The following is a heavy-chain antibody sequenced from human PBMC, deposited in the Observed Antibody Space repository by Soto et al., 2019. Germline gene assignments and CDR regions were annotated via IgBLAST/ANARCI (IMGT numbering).Heavy chain of an antibody. J-gene: IGHJ4*02. Sequence: QVQLQQWGAGLLKPSETLSLTCAVYGGSFSGYYWSWIRQPPGKGLEWIGEINHSGSTSYNPSLNSRVTTSVDTSKNQFSLRLRSVTAADTAIYYCARRYCSDSYCSYFDYWGRGTLVTVSS. CDR2: INHSGST. V-gene: IGHV4-34*02. D-gene: IGHD2-15*01. CDR1: GGSFSGYY. CDR3: ARRYCSDSYCSYFDY.